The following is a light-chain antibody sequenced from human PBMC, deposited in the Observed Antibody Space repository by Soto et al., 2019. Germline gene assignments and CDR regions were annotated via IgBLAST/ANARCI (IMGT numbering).Light chain of an antibody. Sequence: DIPMTQSPSSLSASVGDRVTITCRASQGISIYLAWYQQKPGKVPKLLIYAASTLQSGVPSRFSGSGSGTDFTLTISSLQPEDVATYYCQKYNSAPHTFGQWTKLEIK. J-gene: IGKJ2*01. CDR2: AAS. V-gene: IGKV1-27*01. CDR3: QKYNSAPHT. CDR1: QGISIY.